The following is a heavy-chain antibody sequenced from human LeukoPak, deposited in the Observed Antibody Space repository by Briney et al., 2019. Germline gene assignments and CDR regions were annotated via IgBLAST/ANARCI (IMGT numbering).Heavy chain of an antibody. J-gene: IGHJ6*03. CDR2: ISGRGTST. V-gene: IGHV3-23*05. Sequence: GGSLRLSCAASGFSFNTAWMNWVRQAPGKGLEWVSSISGRGTSTFYADSVKGRFTISRDNPKNTVYLQLSNLRVADTAVYYCARMNVEDSDYYMDVWGKGPRSPSP. CDR3: ARMNVEDSDYYMDV. D-gene: IGHD1-1*01. CDR1: GFSFNTAW.